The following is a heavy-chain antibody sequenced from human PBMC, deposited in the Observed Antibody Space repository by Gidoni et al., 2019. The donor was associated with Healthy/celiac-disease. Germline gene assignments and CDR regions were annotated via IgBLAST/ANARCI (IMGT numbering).Heavy chain of an antibody. CDR1: GFTFRSYA. CDR2: ISGSGGST. CDR3: AKTAAGNINYYYYGMDV. D-gene: IGHD6-13*01. J-gene: IGHJ6*02. V-gene: IGHV3-23*04. Sequence: EVQLVESGGGLVQPGGSLRLSCAASGFTFRSYAMSWVRQAPGKGLEWVSAISGSGGSTYYADSVKGRFTISRDNSKNTLYLQMNSLRAEDTAVYYCAKTAAGNINYYYYGMDVWGQGTTVTVSS.